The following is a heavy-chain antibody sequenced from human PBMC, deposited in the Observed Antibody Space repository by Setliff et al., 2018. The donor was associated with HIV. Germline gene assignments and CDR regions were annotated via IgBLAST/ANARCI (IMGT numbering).Heavy chain of an antibody. J-gene: IGHJ4*02. CDR3: ARRGWNGYKSFED. Sequence: LSLTCAVYGGSFSDYSWNWIRQPPGKGLEWIGEINHSGSTNCNPSLQSRVTISVDTSKKQVSLNVRSVTAADTAVYYCARRGWNGYKSFEDWGQGTQVTVSS. D-gene: IGHD1-1*01. CDR2: INHSGST. CDR1: GGSFSDYS. V-gene: IGHV4-34*01.